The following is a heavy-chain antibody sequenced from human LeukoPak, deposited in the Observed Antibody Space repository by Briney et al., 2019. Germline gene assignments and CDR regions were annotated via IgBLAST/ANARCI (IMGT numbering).Heavy chain of an antibody. D-gene: IGHD2/OR15-2a*01. CDR3: AKQRRFREYFFDY. Sequence: GRTLRLSCAASGFTFRSYGMHWVRQAPGKGLEWGAVIWCDGKTKYYADSVDGPFNTSRDNSKNTLFLQMDSLRVEDTAVYFCAKQRRFREYFFDYWGQGTLVTVSS. CDR2: IWCDGKTK. V-gene: IGHV3-33*06. CDR1: GFTFRSYG. J-gene: IGHJ4*02.